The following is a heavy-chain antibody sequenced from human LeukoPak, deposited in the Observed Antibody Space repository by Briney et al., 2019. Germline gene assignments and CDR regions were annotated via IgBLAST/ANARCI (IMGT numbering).Heavy chain of an antibody. CDR2: IYYSGST. CDR1: GGSISSHS. V-gene: IGHV4-59*08. J-gene: IGHJ5*02. CDR3: ARGMTTGPDP. D-gene: IGHD4-17*01. Sequence: SETLSLTCTVSGGSISSHSWSWIRQPPGKGLEWIGYIYYSGSTNYNPSLKSRLTISVDTSKNQFSLKLNSVTAADTAVYYCARGMTTGPDPWGQGTLVTVSS.